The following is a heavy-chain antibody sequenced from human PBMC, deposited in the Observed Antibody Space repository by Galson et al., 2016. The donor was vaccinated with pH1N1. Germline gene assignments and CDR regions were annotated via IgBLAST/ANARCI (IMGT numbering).Heavy chain of an antibody. V-gene: IGHV5-51*03. CDR3: ARSTKGVSTGHFDS. J-gene: IGHJ4*02. CDR2: IYPGDSDT. CDR1: GYSFSNYW. Sequence: QSGAEVKKPRESLRISCKGFGYSFSNYWIAWVRQMPGKGLECVGVIYPGDSDTKYNPSFEGQVVISADKSIGSVFLQWNSLEASDTAMYYCARSTKGVSTGHFDSWGQGTLVTVSS. D-gene: IGHD1-1*01.